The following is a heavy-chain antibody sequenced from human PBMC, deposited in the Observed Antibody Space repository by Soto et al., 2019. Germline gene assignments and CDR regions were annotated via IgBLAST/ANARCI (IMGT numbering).Heavy chain of an antibody. CDR1: GYTFTSYG. J-gene: IGHJ4*02. CDR2: ISAYNGNT. V-gene: IGHV1-18*01. Sequence: ASGKVSCKASGYTFTSYGISWVRQAPGQGLEWMGWISAYNGNTNYAQKLQGRVTMTTDTSTSTAYMELRSLRSDDTAVYYCAREKYYYDSSGYLWDYWGQGTLVTVSS. CDR3: AREKYYYDSSGYLWDY. D-gene: IGHD3-22*01.